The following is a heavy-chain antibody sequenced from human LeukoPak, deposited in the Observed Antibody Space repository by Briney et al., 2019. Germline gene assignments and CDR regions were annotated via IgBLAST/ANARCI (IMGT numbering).Heavy chain of an antibody. V-gene: IGHV3-23*01. Sequence: PGGSLGLSCAASGFTFSSYAMSWVRQAPGKGLEWVSAISGSGGSTYYADSVKGRFTISRDNSKNTLYLQMNSLRAEDTAVYYCAKDHTVYGPHYHFDYWGQGTLVTVSS. D-gene: IGHD5/OR15-5a*01. J-gene: IGHJ4*02. CDR2: ISGSGGST. CDR3: AKDHTVYGPHYHFDY. CDR1: GFTFSSYA.